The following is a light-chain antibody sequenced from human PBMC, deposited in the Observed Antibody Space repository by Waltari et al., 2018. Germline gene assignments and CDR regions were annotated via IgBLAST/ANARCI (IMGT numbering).Light chain of an antibody. CDR2: GAS. V-gene: IGKV3-15*01. J-gene: IGKJ1*01. CDR1: QSIGSN. Sequence: DIVMTQSPATLSVSPGERATLSCRASQSIGSNLAWYQHKPGQVPRFLIYGASTRATGIPVRFSGSGSGTEFTLTISSLQSADFAVYFCQQYNNWPETFGQGTKVEIK. CDR3: QQYNNWPET.